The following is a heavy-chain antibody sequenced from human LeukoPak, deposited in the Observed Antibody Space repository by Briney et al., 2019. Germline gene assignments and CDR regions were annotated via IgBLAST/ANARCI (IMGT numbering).Heavy chain of an antibody. J-gene: IGHJ4*02. Sequence: KSGGSLRLSCAASGFTFSNAWMSWVRQAPGKGLEWVGRIKSKTDGGTTDYAAPVKGRFTISRDDSKNTLYLQMNSLKTEDTAVYYCTTDPSIWYYYGSGTYFDYWGQGTLVTVSS. CDR2: IKSKTDGGTT. CDR1: GFTFSNAW. V-gene: IGHV3-15*01. D-gene: IGHD3-10*01. CDR3: TTDPSIWYYYGSGTYFDY.